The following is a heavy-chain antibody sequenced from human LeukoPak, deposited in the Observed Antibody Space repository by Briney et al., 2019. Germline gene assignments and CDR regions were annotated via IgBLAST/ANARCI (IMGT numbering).Heavy chain of an antibody. J-gene: IGHJ4*02. CDR1: GGSISSSSYY. Sequence: SETLSLTCTVSGGSISSSSYYWGWIRQPPGKGLEWIGSIYYSGSTYYNPSLKSRVTISVDTSKNQFSLKLSSVTAADTAVYFWARHAIVVVPAASFGENFDYWGQGTLVTVSS. D-gene: IGHD2-2*01. V-gene: IGHV4-39*01. CDR2: IYYSGST. CDR3: ARHAIVVVPAASFGENFDY.